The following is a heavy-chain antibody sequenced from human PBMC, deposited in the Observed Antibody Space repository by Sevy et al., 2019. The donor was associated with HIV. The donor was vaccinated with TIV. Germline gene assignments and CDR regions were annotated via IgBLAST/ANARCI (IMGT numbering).Heavy chain of an antibody. J-gene: IGHJ4*02. V-gene: IGHV3-33*01. CDR1: GFTFGSYG. Sequence: GGSLRLSCVASGFTFGSYGMLWVRQAPGKGLEWVADIWFDGSNIHYADSVRGRFTISRDNSKNTLSLHMSSLRVEDTAVYYCARERTYLFDYCGQGTLVTVPS. CDR2: IWFDGSNI. CDR3: ARERTYLFDY.